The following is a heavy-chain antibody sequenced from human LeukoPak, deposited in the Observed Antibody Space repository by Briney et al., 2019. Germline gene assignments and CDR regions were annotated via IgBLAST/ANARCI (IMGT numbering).Heavy chain of an antibody. D-gene: IGHD4/OR15-4a*01. J-gene: IGHJ2*01. CDR3: ARGLTSSDWYFDL. Sequence: PSETLSLTCTVSGGSISSGGYYWSWIRQHPGKGLEWIGYIYYSGSTNYNPSLRSRVTISVDTSKNQFSLKLSSVTAADTAVYYCARGLTSSDWYFDLWGRGTLVTVSS. CDR1: GGSISSGGYY. V-gene: IGHV4-61*08. CDR2: IYYSGST.